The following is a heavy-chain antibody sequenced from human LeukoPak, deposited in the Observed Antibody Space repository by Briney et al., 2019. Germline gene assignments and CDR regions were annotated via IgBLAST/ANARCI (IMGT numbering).Heavy chain of an antibody. D-gene: IGHD2-2*01. CDR1: GGSISSTSYY. Sequence: SETLSLTCTVSGGSISSTSYYWGWIRQPPGKGLEWIGYIYYSGSTYYNPSLKSRVTISVDTSKNQFSLKLSSVTAADTAVYYCARDPLSYQLPWAGFDPWGQGTPVTVSS. V-gene: IGHV4-30-4*08. CDR2: IYYSGST. CDR3: ARDPLSYQLPWAGFDP. J-gene: IGHJ5*02.